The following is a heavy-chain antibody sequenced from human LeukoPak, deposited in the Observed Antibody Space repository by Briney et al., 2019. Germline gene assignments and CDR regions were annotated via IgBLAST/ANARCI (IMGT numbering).Heavy chain of an antibody. V-gene: IGHV4-59*01. CDR1: GGSISSYY. CDR3: ARVRDSSGYYFDWFDP. J-gene: IGHJ5*02. CDR2: IYYSGST. Sequence: SETLSLTCTVSGGSISSYYWSCIRQPPGKGLEWIGYIYYSGSTNYNPSLKSRVTISVDTSKNQFSLKLSSVTAADTAVYYCARVRDSSGYYFDWFDPWGQGTLVTVSS. D-gene: IGHD3-22*01.